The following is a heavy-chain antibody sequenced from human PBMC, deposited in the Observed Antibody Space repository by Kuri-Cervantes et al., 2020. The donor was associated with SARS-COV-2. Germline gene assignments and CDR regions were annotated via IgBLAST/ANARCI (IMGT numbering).Heavy chain of an antibody. J-gene: IGHJ4*02. CDR1: GFTFSIYA. V-gene: IGHV3-23*01. Sequence: GGSLRLSCAPSGFTFSIYAMNWVRQGPRKGLEWVSGISGSGATTYYAGSVKGRFTISRDNSKNTLYLQMDSLRADDTAVYYCVKDYYGSGINWIFDSWGQGALVTVSS. D-gene: IGHD3-10*01. CDR2: ISGSGATT. CDR3: VKDYYGSGINWIFDS.